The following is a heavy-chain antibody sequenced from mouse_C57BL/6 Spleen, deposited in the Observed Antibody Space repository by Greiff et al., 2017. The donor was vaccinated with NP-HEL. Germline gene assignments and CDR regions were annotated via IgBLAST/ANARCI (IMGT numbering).Heavy chain of an antibody. CDR2: INPNNGGT. CDR1: GYTFTDYY. CDR3: ARHYDYDGYYFDY. D-gene: IGHD2-4*01. Sequence: EVQLQQSGPELVKPGASVKISCKASGYTFTDYYMNWVKQSHGKSLEWIGDINPNNGGTSYNQKFKGKATLTVDKSSSTAYIELRSLTSEDSAVYYCARHYDYDGYYFDYWGQGTTLTVSS. V-gene: IGHV1-26*01. J-gene: IGHJ2*01.